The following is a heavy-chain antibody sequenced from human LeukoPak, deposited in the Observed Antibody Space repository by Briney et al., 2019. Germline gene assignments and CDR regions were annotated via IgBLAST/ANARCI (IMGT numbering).Heavy chain of an antibody. CDR3: ARTAGIAVAGSRQYFDY. Sequence: PSETLSLTCTVSGVSISSSSYHWDWIRQPPGKGLEWIGSIYDSGSTYYSPSLKSRVTISVDTSKNQFSLKLNSVTAADTAVYYCARTAGIAVAGSRQYFDYWGQGMLVTVSS. D-gene: IGHD6-19*01. CDR2: IYDSGST. V-gene: IGHV4-39*01. CDR1: GVSISSSSYH. J-gene: IGHJ4*02.